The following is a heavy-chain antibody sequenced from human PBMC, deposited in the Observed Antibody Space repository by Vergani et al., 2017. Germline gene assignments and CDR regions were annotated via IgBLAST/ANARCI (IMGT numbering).Heavy chain of an antibody. J-gene: IGHJ6*02. CDR2: IFSNDEK. Sequence: QVTLKESGPVLVKPTETLTLTCTVSGFSLSNARMGVSWIRQPPGKALEWLAHIFSNDEKSYSTSLKSRLTISKDTSKSQVVLTMTNMDTVDTATYYCARMKRYDFWSGYYTTQYYYYGMDVWGQGTTVTVSS. CDR1: GFSLSNARMG. CDR3: ARMKRYDFWSGYYTTQYYYYGMDV. V-gene: IGHV2-26*01. D-gene: IGHD3-3*01.